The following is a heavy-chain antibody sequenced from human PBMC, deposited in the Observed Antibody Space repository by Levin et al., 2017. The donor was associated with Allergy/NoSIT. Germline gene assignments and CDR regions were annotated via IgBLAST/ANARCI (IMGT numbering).Heavy chain of an antibody. V-gene: IGHV1-69*04. CDR3: ARDREGYCSGGSCLDY. D-gene: IGHD2-15*01. J-gene: IGHJ4*02. CDR1: GGTFSSYT. Sequence: SVKVSCKASGGTFSSYTISWVRQAPGQGLEWMGRIIPILGIANYAQKFQGRVTITADKSTSTAYMELSSLRSEDTAVYYCARDREGYCSGGSCLDYWGQGTLVTVSS. CDR2: IIPILGIA.